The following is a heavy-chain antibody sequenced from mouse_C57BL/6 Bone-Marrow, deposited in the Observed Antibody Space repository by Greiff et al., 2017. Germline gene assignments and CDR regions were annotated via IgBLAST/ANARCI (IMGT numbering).Heavy chain of an antibody. CDR3: ANGRRWVRGYCYALDY. J-gene: IGHJ4*01. CDR1: GYTFTDYN. CDR2: INPNNGGT. D-gene: IGHD1-1*02. V-gene: IGHV1-22*01. Sequence: VQLQQPGPELVKPGASVKMSCKASGYTFTDYNMHWVKQSPGQSLEWIGNINPNNGGTSYNQKFKGKATLTVNKSSSTAYMQLRSLTSEDSAVYYCANGRRWVRGYCYALDYWGQGTSVTVSA.